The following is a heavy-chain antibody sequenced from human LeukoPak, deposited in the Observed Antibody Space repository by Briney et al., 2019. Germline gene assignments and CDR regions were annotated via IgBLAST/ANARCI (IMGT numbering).Heavy chain of an antibody. CDR3: ARQKGGFYLFDY. CDR2: INWNGKYT. D-gene: IGHD3-3*01. CDR1: GFTFSSYS. J-gene: IGHJ4*02. V-gene: IGHV3-20*04. Sequence: GFLRLSCAASGFTFSSYSMNWVRQAPGKGLEWVANINWNGKYTGYLDSVKGRFTISRDNAKNSLYLEMKSLGPEDTALYYCARQKGGFYLFDYWGRGTLVTVSS.